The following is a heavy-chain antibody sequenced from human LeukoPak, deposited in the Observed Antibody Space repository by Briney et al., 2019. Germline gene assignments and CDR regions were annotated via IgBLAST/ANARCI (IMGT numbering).Heavy chain of an antibody. V-gene: IGHV3-23*01. CDR2: ISGSGGTT. CDR3: ARGVQLDYYYYYMDV. D-gene: IGHD5-18*01. Sequence: GGSLRLSCAASGFIFSNYAMSWVRQAPGKGLEWVSAISGSGGTTYYADSVKGRFTISRDNSKTTVYLQMSSLRVEDTAVYYCARGVQLDYYYYYMDVWGKGTTVTVSS. CDR1: GFIFSNYA. J-gene: IGHJ6*03.